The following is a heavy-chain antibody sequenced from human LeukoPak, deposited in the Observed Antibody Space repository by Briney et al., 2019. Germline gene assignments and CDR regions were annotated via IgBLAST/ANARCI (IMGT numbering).Heavy chain of an antibody. CDR1: GGSISSGGYY. J-gene: IGHJ3*02. D-gene: IGHD3-22*01. Sequence: SQTLSLTCTVSGGSISSGGYYWSWIRQPPGKGLEWIGYIYHSGSTYYNPSLKSRVTISVDRSKNQFSLKLSSVTAADTAVYYCAGGPITMIVSGDYAFDIWGQGTMVTVSS. CDR2: IYHSGST. CDR3: AGGPITMIVSGDYAFDI. V-gene: IGHV4-30-2*02.